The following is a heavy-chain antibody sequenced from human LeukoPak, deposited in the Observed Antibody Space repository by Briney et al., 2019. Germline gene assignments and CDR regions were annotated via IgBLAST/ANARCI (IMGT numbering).Heavy chain of an antibody. D-gene: IGHD3-22*01. CDR1: GGSFSGYY. V-gene: IGHV4-59*01. CDR3: ARGDYDSSGLLDY. Sequence: SETLSLTCAVYGGSFSGYYWSWIRQPPGKGLEWIGYIYYSGSTNYNPSLKSRVTISVDTSKNQFSLKLSSVTAADTAVYYCARGDYDSSGLLDYWGQGTLVTVSS. J-gene: IGHJ4*02. CDR2: IYYSGST.